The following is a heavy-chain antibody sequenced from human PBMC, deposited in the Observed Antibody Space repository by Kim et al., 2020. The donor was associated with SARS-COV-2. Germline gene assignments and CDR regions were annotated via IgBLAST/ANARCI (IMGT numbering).Heavy chain of an antibody. CDR2: ISSSSSYI. D-gene: IGHD6-13*01. J-gene: IGHJ4*02. Sequence: GGSLRLSCAASGFTFSSYSMNWVRQAPGKGLEWVSSISSSSSYIYYADSVKGRFTISRDNAKNSLYLQMNSLRAEDTAVYYCARELRPVFGGSSSRRRPIDYWGQGTLVTVSS. CDR3: ARELRPVFGGSSSRRRPIDY. V-gene: IGHV3-21*01. CDR1: GFTFSSYS.